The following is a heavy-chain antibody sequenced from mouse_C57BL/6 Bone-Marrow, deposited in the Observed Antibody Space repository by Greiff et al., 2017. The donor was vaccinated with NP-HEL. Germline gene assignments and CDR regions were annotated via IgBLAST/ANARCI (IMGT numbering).Heavy chain of an antibody. CDR2: FYPGSGSI. D-gene: IGHD1-1*01. CDR1: GYTFTEYT. CDR3: ARHEEGYYYGSSYDAWFAY. J-gene: IGHJ3*01. Sequence: VMLVESGAELVKPGASVKLSCKASGYTFTEYTIHWVKQRSGQGLEWIGWFYPGSGSIKYNEKFKDKATLTADKSSSTVYMELSRLTSEDSAVYFCARHEEGYYYGSSYDAWFAYWGQGTLVTVSA. V-gene: IGHV1-62-2*01.